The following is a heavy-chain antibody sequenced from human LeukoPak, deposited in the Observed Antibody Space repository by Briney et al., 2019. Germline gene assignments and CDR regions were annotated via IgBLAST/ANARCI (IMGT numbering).Heavy chain of an antibody. CDR1: GFTFSSYS. D-gene: IGHD4-17*01. J-gene: IGHJ6*02. CDR2: ISSSSYI. V-gene: IGHV3-21*01. Sequence: GGSLRLSCAASGFTFSSYSMNWVRQAPGKGLEWVSSISSSSYIYYADSVKGRFTISRDNAKNSLYLQMNSLRAEDTAVYYCASYGDYGPGMDVWGQGTTVTVSS. CDR3: ASYGDYGPGMDV.